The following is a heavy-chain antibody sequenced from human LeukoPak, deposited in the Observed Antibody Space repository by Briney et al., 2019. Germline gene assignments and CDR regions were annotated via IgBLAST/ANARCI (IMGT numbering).Heavy chain of an antibody. Sequence: GASVKVSCKASGYTFTGYYMHWVRQAPGQGLEWMGWINPNSGGTNYAQKFQGRVTMTRDTSISTAYMELSRLRSDDTAVYYCARENTVVTPGFDYWGQGTLVTVSS. V-gene: IGHV1-2*02. CDR1: GYTFTGYY. CDR3: ARENTVVTPGFDY. CDR2: INPNSGGT. D-gene: IGHD4-23*01. J-gene: IGHJ4*02.